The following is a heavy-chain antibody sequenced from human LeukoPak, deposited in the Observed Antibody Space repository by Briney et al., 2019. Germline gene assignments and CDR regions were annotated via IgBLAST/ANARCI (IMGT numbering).Heavy chain of an antibody. CDR3: ARVGSRGYYFDY. CDR1: GLTFSDYY. Sequence: PGGSLRLSCASSGLTFSDYYMSWIRQAPGKGLEWVSHISGSSTYTNYADSVKGRFTISRDNANNSLYLQMNSLTAEDTAVFYCARVGSRGYYFDYWGQGTLVSVSS. V-gene: IGHV3-11*06. CDR2: ISGSSTYT. J-gene: IGHJ4*02. D-gene: IGHD1-26*01.